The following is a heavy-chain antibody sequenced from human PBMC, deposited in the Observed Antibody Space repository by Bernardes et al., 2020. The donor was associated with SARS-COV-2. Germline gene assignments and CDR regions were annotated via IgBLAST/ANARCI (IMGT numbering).Heavy chain of an antibody. D-gene: IGHD2-21*02. CDR1: GYTFTDYF. CDR3: ARTRTTISTTGIPVDY. J-gene: IGHJ4*02. CDR2: NNPNTGGT. Sequence: ASVKVSCKASGYTFTDYFIHWVRQAPGQRLEWMGWNNPNTGGTNYVQKFQGRVTMTRDTSITTAYMELSWLGSDDTAIYYCARTRTTISTTGIPVDYWGQGTLVTVSS. V-gene: IGHV1-2*02.